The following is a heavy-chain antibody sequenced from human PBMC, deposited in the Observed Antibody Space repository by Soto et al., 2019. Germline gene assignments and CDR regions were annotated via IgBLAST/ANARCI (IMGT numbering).Heavy chain of an antibody. CDR1: GYTFTSYY. D-gene: IGHD4-4*01. J-gene: IGHJ4*02. CDR3: ARGSNQPAFDY. Sequence: ASVKVSCKASGYTFTSYYIHGPRQAPGQGLEWMGIIHPSGGSTSYAQQFQGRVTMTRDTSTSTVYMELSSLRSEDTAVYYCARGSNQPAFDYWGQGTLVTVSS. CDR2: IHPSGGST. V-gene: IGHV1-46*01.